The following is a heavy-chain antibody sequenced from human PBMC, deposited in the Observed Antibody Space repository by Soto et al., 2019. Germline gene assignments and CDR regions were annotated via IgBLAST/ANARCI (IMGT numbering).Heavy chain of an antibody. CDR1: GYSFTSYW. J-gene: IGHJ3*02. CDR2: IDPSDSYT. Sequence: GESLKISCKGSGYSFTSYWISWVRQMPGKGLEWMGRIDPSDSYTNYSPSFQGHVTISADKSISSAYLQWSSLKASDTAIFYCARHHGRITIFGVVMRAFDIWGQGTMVTVSS. D-gene: IGHD3-3*01. V-gene: IGHV5-10-1*01. CDR3: ARHHGRITIFGVVMRAFDI.